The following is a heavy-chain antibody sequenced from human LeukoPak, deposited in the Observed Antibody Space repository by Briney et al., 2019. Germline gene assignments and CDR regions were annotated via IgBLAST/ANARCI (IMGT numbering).Heavy chain of an antibody. CDR1: GYTFTSYY. Sequence: ASVKVSCKASGYTFTSYYMHWVRQAPGQGLEWMGIINPSGGSTSYAQKFQGRVTMTRDTSTSTVYMELSSLRSEDTAVYYCARDRPGGYDWEGHFDYWGQGTLVTVSS. CDR3: ARDRPGGYDWEGHFDY. D-gene: IGHD5-12*01. J-gene: IGHJ4*02. V-gene: IGHV1-46*01. CDR2: INPSGGST.